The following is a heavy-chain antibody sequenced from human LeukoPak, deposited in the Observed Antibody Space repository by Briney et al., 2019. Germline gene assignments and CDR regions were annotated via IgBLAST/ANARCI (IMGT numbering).Heavy chain of an antibody. V-gene: IGHV4-4*07. D-gene: IGHD6-13*01. J-gene: IGHJ4*02. CDR2: FYASGTT. CDR3: AKGSSTWGNLAGHFDS. CDR1: GGSIVSHY. Sequence: SETLSLTCTVSGGSIVSHYWNWIRQPAGRGLEWIGRFYASGTTNTSPSLKSRVTMSVDTSKNQFSLKLSSVTAADTAVYYCAKGSSTWGNLAGHFDSWGQGTLVTVSS.